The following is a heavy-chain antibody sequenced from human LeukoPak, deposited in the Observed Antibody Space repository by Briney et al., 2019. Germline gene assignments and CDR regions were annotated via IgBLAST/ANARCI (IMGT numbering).Heavy chain of an antibody. CDR1: GFTFSSYG. CDR2: ISSGSGYI. D-gene: IGHD3-22*01. Sequence: GGTLRLSCAASGFTFSSYGVSWVRQAPGKGLEWVSSISSGSGYISYADSVKGRFTISRDNAKNSLYLQMNSLRAEDTAVYFCARDLGNYDSPYYFDYWGQGTLVTVSS. V-gene: IGHV3-21*06. J-gene: IGHJ4*02. CDR3: ARDLGNYDSPYYFDY.